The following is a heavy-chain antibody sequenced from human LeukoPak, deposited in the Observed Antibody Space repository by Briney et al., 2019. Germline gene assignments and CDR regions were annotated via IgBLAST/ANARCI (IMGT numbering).Heavy chain of an antibody. CDR2: TKQDGSEK. D-gene: IGHD1-7*01. Sequence: GGSLRLSCAASELTSSTSWMSWVRQAPGKGLEWVAQTKQDGSEKYYVDSVKGRFTSSRDKNSLFLQMNSVRAEDTAVYYCVGWGISGITNHWGQGTLVTVSS. CDR1: ELTSSTSW. V-gene: IGHV3-7*01. CDR3: VGWGISGITNH. J-gene: IGHJ4*02.